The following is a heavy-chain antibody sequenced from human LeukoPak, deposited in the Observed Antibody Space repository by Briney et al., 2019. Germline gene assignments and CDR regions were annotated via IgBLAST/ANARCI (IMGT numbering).Heavy chain of an antibody. J-gene: IGHJ4*02. Sequence: GGSLRLSCAASGFTFSSYAMSWVRQAPGKGLEWVSGIIGSGGSTYYADSVKGRFTISRDTSKDTLYLHMNSLRAEDTAIYYCAKEEHSSGWTSLDSWGQGTLVTVSS. D-gene: IGHD6-19*01. CDR1: GFTFSSYA. CDR2: IIGSGGST. CDR3: AKEEHSSGWTSLDS. V-gene: IGHV3-23*01.